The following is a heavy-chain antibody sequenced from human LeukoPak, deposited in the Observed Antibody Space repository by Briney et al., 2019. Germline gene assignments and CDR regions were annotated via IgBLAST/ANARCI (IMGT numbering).Heavy chain of an antibody. CDR3: TRRVSTTRWFDP. CDR2: IKSDGSTT. Sequence: PGGSLRLSCAASGFTFSSYWMHWVRQAPGKGLVWVSRIKSDGSTTNYADSVKGRFTISRDNAENTLYLQMNGLRVEDTAVYYCTRRVSTTRWFDPWGQGTLVTVSS. CDR1: GFTFSSYW. V-gene: IGHV3-74*01. J-gene: IGHJ5*02. D-gene: IGHD2-15*01.